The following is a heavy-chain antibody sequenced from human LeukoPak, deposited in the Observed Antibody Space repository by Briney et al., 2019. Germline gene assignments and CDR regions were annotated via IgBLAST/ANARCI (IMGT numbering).Heavy chain of an antibody. CDR2: IYSSGST. CDR1: GDSIRGYY. V-gene: IGHV4-59*01. J-gene: IGHJ6*03. CDR3: ARVFDSGSQAYFYYMDV. D-gene: IGHD3-10*01. Sequence: SETLSLTCNVSGDSIRGYYWSWIRQPPGKGLEWIGYIYSSGSTNYNPSLKSRVTMSVDTSKNQFSLKVSSVTAADTAVYYCARVFDSGSQAYFYYMDVWGKGTTVTVSS.